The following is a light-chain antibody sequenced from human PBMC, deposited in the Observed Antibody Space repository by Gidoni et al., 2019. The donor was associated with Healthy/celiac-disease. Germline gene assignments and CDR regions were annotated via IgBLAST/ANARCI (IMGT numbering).Light chain of an antibody. J-gene: IGKJ4*01. V-gene: IGKV3-11*01. CDR3: QRRRNWRFLT. CDR2: DSS. Sequence: ETGLTQSQATLPLSPGERATLSCRPSQSFSTYLAWYQQNHGQAPGLIIYDSSNRTTGIPARFRVSGSGTDFALTISSLEPEDFAVYYCQRRRNWRFLTFGGGTKVEIK. CDR1: QSFSTY.